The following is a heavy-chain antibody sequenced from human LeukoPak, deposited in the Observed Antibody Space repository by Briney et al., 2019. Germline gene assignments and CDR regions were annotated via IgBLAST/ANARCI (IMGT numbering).Heavy chain of an antibody. V-gene: IGHV3-21*01. J-gene: IGHJ4*02. CDR1: GFTFSSYS. D-gene: IGHD5-24*01. CDR2: ISSSSSYI. Sequence: GGSLRLSCAASGFTFSSYSMNWVRQAPGKGLEWVSSISSSSSYIYYADSVKGRFTISRDNAKNSLYLQMNSLRAEDTAVYYCARDRDGYNPYFDYWGQGTLVTVSS. CDR3: ARDRDGYNPYFDY.